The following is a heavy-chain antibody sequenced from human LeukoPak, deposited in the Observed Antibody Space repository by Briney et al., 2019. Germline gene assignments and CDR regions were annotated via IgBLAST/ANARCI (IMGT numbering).Heavy chain of an antibody. CDR2: ISYDGSNK. CDR1: GFTFSSYA. V-gene: IGHV3-30-3*01. D-gene: IGHD5-18*01. Sequence: GGSLRLSCAAPGFTFSSYAMHWVRQAPGKGLEWVAVISYDGSNKYYADSVKGRLTISRDNSKNTLYLQMNSLRAEDTAVYYCARDVDTAMTFDYWGQGTLVTVSS. J-gene: IGHJ4*02. CDR3: ARDVDTAMTFDY.